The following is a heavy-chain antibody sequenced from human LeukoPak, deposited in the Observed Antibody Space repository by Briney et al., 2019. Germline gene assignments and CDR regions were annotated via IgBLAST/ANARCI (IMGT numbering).Heavy chain of an antibody. Sequence: ASVKVSCKASGYTFTTYDINWVRQATGQGLEWMAWMNPNSGNTGYAQKFQGRVTMTRNTSISTAYMELISLRSEDTAVYYCARVAGNCGGDCYRLVYWGQGTLVTVSS. CDR1: GYTFTTYD. J-gene: IGHJ4*02. V-gene: IGHV1-8*01. D-gene: IGHD2-21*01. CDR2: MNPNSGNT. CDR3: ARVAGNCGGDCYRLVY.